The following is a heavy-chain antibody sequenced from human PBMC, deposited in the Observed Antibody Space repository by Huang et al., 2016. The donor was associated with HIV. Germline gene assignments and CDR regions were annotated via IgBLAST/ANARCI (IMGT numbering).Heavy chain of an antibody. CDR2: SSSSSSYI. J-gene: IGHJ4*02. Sequence: EVQLVESGGGLVKPGGSLRLSCAASEFTFSSYNMNWVRQAPGKGLEWVSSSSSSSSYIYYADSVKGRFTISRDNAKNSLFLQMSSLRAEDTAVYYCARDRWDTGATSSYLDYWGQGTLVTVSS. V-gene: IGHV3-21*01. CDR1: EFTFSSYN. CDR3: ARDRWDTGATSSYLDY. D-gene: IGHD1-1*01.